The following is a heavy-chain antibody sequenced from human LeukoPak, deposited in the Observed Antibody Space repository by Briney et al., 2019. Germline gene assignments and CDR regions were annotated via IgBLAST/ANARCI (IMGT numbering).Heavy chain of an antibody. CDR1: GFTFSSYS. CDR3: ARDFHDQLLVAP. D-gene: IGHD2-2*01. V-gene: IGHV3-21*01. CDR2: ISSSSSYI. Sequence: GSLRLSCAASGFTFSSYSMNWVRQAPGKGLEWASSISSSSSYIYYADSVKGRFTISRDNAKNSLYLQMNSLRAEDTAVYYCARDFHDQLLVAPWGQGTLVTVSS. J-gene: IGHJ5*02.